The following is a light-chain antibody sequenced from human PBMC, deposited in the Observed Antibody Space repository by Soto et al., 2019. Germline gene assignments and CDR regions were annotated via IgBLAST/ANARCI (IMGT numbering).Light chain of an antibody. V-gene: IGKV1-12*01. CDR2: ATS. J-gene: IGKJ5*01. CDR1: QGVGGW. Sequence: IQMTQSPSSVSASVGDRVTMTCRASQGVGGWLAWYQQKPGKVPKLLIYATSSLHSGVPSRFSGSGSGTEFTLTISSLQPDDSATYYCQQCNRYPITFGQGTRLEIK. CDR3: QQCNRYPIT.